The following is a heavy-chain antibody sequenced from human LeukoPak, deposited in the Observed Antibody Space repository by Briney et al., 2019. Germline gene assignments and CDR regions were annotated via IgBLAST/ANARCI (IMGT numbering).Heavy chain of an antibody. V-gene: IGHV3-21*01. CDR2: ISSSSTYI. Sequence: PGGSLRLSCAASGFTFSTYDMNWVRQAPGKGLEWVSSISSSSTYIYYSDSVKDRFTISRDNAKNSLYLQMNSLRAEDTAVYYCARVSGRYFAPIDYWGQGTLVTVSS. D-gene: IGHD1-26*01. CDR1: GFTFSTYD. CDR3: ARVSGRYFAPIDY. J-gene: IGHJ4*02.